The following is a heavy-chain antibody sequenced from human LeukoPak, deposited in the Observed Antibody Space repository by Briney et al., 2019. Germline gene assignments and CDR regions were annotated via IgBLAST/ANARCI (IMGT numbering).Heavy chain of an antibody. CDR3: ANENYYGSGSYPDY. J-gene: IGHJ4*02. CDR2: ISHDGSNK. CDR1: GFTFSSYG. D-gene: IGHD3-10*01. V-gene: IGHV3-30*18. Sequence: GGSLRLSCAVSGFTFSSYGMHWVRQAPGKGLEGVAVISHDGSNKYYADSVRGRFTISRDNSKNTLYLQMNSLRAEDTAVYYCANENYYGSGSYPDYWGQGTLVTVSS.